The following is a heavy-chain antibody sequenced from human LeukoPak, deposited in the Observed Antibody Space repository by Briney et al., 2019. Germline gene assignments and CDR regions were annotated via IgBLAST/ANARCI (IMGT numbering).Heavy chain of an antibody. CDR2: IKKDGSET. V-gene: IGHV3-7*03. CDR1: GFTFSTSW. CDR3: AKGRAPTEDNWFDP. J-gene: IGHJ5*02. Sequence: GGSLRLSCAASGFTFSTSWMSWVRQVPGKGLEWVANIKKDGSETYYVDSVKGRFTISRDNAKNSLYLQMNSLRAEDTALYYCAKGRAPTEDNWFDPWGQGTLVTVSS. D-gene: IGHD2-15*01.